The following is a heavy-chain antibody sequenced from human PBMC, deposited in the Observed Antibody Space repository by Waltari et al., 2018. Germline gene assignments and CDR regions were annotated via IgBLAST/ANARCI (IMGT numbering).Heavy chain of an antibody. Sequence: QLQLQESGPGLVKPSETLSLTCTVSGGSISSSSYYCGCIRQPPWKGLEWIGSIYYSGSTYYNPSLKSRVTISVDTSKNQFSLKLSSVTAADTAVYYCARDVPSSGWYDYWGQGTLVTVSS. V-gene: IGHV4-39*07. D-gene: IGHD6-19*01. CDR3: ARDVPSSGWYDY. CDR1: GGSISSSSYY. J-gene: IGHJ4*02. CDR2: IYYSGST.